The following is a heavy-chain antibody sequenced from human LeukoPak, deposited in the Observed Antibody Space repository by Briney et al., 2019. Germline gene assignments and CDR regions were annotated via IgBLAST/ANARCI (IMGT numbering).Heavy chain of an antibody. D-gene: IGHD1-26*01. Sequence: GASVKVSCKASGGTFSSYAISWVRQAPGQGLEWMGRIIPILGIANYAQKFQGRVTITADKSTSTAYMELSSLRSEDTAVYYCARPDSGSYGNHCYLGVGVWGKGTAVTVSS. CDR2: IIPILGIA. CDR1: GGTFSSYA. CDR3: ARPDSGSYGNHCYLGVGV. V-gene: IGHV1-69*04. J-gene: IGHJ6*04.